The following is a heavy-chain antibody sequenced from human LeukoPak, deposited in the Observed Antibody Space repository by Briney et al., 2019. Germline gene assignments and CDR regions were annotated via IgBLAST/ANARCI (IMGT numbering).Heavy chain of an antibody. D-gene: IGHD3-22*01. CDR2: IWYDGSNK. Sequence: PGRCLRLSCAASGFTFSSNGMHWVRQAPGKGREWVAVIWYDGSNKYYADSVKGRFTISRDNSKNTLYLQMNSLRGEDTAVYYCARDGDSSGYYYFYYWGQGTLVTVSS. J-gene: IGHJ4*02. CDR1: GFTFSSNG. CDR3: ARDGDSSGYYYFYY. V-gene: IGHV3-33*01.